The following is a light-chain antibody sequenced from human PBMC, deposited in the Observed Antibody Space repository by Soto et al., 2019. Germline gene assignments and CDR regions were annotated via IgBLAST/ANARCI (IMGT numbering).Light chain of an antibody. Sequence: EIVMTQSPATLSVSPGERATLSCRASQSVSSNFAWYQQKPGQAPRLLIYGASTRASGIPARFSGGGSGTEFTLSISSLQFANFAVYSCQQDNNYPTWTFSKKTKVEIK. J-gene: IGKJ1*01. CDR3: QQDNNYPTWT. CDR2: GAS. CDR1: QSVSSN. V-gene: IGKV3-15*01.